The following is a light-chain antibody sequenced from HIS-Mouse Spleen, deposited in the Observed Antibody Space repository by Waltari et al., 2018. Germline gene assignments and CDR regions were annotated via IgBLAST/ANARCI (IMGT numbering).Light chain of an antibody. J-gene: IGKJ3*01. CDR1: QSVSSY. V-gene: IGKV3-11*01. CDR3: QQRSNWLS. CDR2: DAS. Sequence: IVLPQSSATLSLSPGERDTLPCRASQSVSSYLAWYQQKHGQAPRLLIYDASNRATGIPARFSGSGSGTDFTLTISSLEPEDFAVYYCQQRSNWLSFGPGTKVDIK.